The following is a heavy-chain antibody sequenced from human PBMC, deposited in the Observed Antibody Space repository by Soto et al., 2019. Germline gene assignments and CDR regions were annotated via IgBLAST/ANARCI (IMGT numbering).Heavy chain of an antibody. V-gene: IGHV3-11*05. CDR1: GFTFNDYY. J-gene: IGHJ4*02. CDR2: ISSSSTYT. CDR3: ARDYLTFDY. Sequence: QVQLVASGGGLVKPGGSLRLSCAASGFTFNDYYMSWIRQAPGKGLEWVSYISSSSTYTKYADSVKGRFTISRDNAKNSLYLQMNSLRAEDTAVYYCARDYLTFDYWGQGTLVTVSS. D-gene: IGHD1-26*01.